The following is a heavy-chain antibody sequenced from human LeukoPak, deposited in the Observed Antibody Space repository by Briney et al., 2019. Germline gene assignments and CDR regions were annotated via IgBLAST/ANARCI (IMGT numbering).Heavy chain of an antibody. Sequence: GGSLRLSCVASGFTFTDHPKNWVRQAPGKGLEWISYIGGDGIAFYADSVKGRFTASKDDARKSMYLQMNSLRVEDTAVYYCAKDRANWAIDDWGQGTQVTVSS. V-gene: IGHV3-69-1*01. J-gene: IGHJ4*02. CDR2: IGGDGIA. CDR1: GFTFTDHP. CDR3: AKDRANWAIDD. D-gene: IGHD3-16*01.